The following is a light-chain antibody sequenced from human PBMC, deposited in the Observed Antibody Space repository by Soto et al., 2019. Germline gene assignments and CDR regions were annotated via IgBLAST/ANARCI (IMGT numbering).Light chain of an antibody. V-gene: IGLV2-14*01. CDR1: SSDVGGYNY. CDR2: EVS. Sequence: QSALTQPASVSGSPGQSITISCTGTSSDVGGYNYVSWYQQHTGKATKLMIYEVSNRPSGVSNRFSGYKSGNTTSLTISGLQAEDEADYYCSSYTSSSTWVFGGGTKLTVL. CDR3: SSYTSSSTWV. J-gene: IGLJ3*02.